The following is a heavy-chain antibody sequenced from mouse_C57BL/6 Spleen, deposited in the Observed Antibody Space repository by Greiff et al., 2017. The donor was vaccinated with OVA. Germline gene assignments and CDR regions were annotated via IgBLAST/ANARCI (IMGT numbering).Heavy chain of an antibody. J-gene: IGHJ1*03. V-gene: IGHV1-63*01. CDR2: IYPGGGYT. CDR1: GYTFTNYW. D-gene: IGHD1-1*01. Sequence: VQLQQSGAELVRPGTSVKMSCKASGYTFTNYWIGWAKQRPGHGLEWIGDIYPGGGYTNYNEKFKGKATLTADKSSSTAYMQFSGLTSEDSAIYYCAREGLDYGSSGGYFDVWGTGTTVTVSS. CDR3: AREGLDYGSSGGYFDV.